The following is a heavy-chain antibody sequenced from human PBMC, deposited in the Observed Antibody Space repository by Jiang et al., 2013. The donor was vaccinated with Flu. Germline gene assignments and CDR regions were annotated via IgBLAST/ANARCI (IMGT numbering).Heavy chain of an antibody. CDR1: GYSFTSYW. CDR3: ARQHRNYYDSSGYYGVDY. J-gene: IGHJ4*02. Sequence: RISCKGSGYSFTSYWISWVRQMPGKGLEWMGRIDPSDSYTNYSPSFQGHVTISADKSISTAYLQWSSLKASDTAMYYCARQHRNYYDSSGYYGVDYWGQGTLVTVSS. V-gene: IGHV5-10-1*01. D-gene: IGHD3-22*01. CDR2: IDPSDSYT.